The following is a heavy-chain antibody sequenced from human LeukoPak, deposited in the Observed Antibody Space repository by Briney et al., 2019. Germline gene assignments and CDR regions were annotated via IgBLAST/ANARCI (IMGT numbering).Heavy chain of an antibody. V-gene: IGHV5-51*01. D-gene: IGHD3-9*01. CDR3: VRHWRDYDILTGYYILGMDV. Sequence: GESLKISCKGSGYTFINYWIGWVRQMPGKGLEWMGIIYPGDSDTRYSPSFQGQVTISADKSISTAYLQWSSLRASDTAMYYCVRHWRDYDILTGYYILGMDVWGKGTTVIVSS. J-gene: IGHJ6*04. CDR2: IYPGDSDT. CDR1: GYTFINYW.